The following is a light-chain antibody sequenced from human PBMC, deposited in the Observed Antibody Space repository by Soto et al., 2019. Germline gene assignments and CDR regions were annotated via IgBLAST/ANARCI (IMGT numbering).Light chain of an antibody. CDR3: SSYRRGSTYV. CDR1: SSDVGGYNY. Sequence: SALTQPASVSGSPGQSITVSCTGTSSDVGGYNYVSWYQQHPGKAPRLLIYDVTNRPSGVSNRFSGSKSGNTASLTISGLQAEDEADYYCSSYRRGSTYVFGTGTKATVL. J-gene: IGLJ1*01. V-gene: IGLV2-14*03. CDR2: DVT.